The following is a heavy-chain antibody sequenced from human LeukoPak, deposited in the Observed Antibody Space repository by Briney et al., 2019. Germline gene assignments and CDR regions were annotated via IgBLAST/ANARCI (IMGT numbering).Heavy chain of an antibody. D-gene: IGHD1-7*01. CDR1: GGSFSGYY. CDR3: ARGWTWNFPIDY. V-gene: IGHV4-34*01. J-gene: IGHJ4*02. Sequence: SETLSLTCAVYGGSFSGYYWSWIRQPPGKGLEWIGEINHSGRTNYNPSLKSRVTISVDTSKNQFSLRLRAVTAADTAVYYCARGWTWNFPIDYWGREPWSPPPQ. CDR2: INHSGRT.